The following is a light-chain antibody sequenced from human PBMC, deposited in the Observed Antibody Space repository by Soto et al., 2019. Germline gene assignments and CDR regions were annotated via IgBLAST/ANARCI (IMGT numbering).Light chain of an antibody. CDR2: DAS. Sequence: EIMLTQSPATLSLSPGERATLSCRASQSVSSYLAWYQQKPGQAPRLLIYDASNRATGIPARFSGSGSGTDSTLTISSLEPEDFAIYYCQQYHTWPITFGGGTKVEIK. CDR3: QQYHTWPIT. CDR1: QSVSSY. V-gene: IGKV3-11*01. J-gene: IGKJ4*01.